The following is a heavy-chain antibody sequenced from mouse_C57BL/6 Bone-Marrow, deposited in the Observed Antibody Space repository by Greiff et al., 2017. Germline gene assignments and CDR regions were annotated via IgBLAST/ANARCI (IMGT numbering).Heavy chain of an antibody. CDR1: GYTFTSYW. J-gene: IGHJ1*03. Sequence: VQLQQPGAELVKPGASVKLSCKASGYTFTSYWMQWVKQRPGQGLEWIGEIDPSDSYTNYNQKFKGKATLTVDTSSSTAYMQLSSLTSEDSAVYYGARCYYGPLYFDVWGTGTTVTVSS. CDR3: ARCYYGPLYFDV. CDR2: IDPSDSYT. D-gene: IGHD2-1*01. V-gene: IGHV1-50*01.